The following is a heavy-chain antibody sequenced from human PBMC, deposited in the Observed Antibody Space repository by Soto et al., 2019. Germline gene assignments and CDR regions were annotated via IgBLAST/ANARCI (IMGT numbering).Heavy chain of an antibody. D-gene: IGHD6-19*01. CDR2: INAGNGNT. CDR1: GYTFTSYA. J-gene: IGHJ4*02. CDR3: ARVIGGWYYFDY. V-gene: IGHV1-3*01. Sequence: QVQLVQSGAEVKKPGASVKVSCKASGYTFTSYAMHWVRQAPGQRLEWMGWINAGNGNTKYSQKFQGRVTITRDTSASTAYMKLSSLRSEDTAVYYCARVIGGWYYFDYWGQGTLVTVSS.